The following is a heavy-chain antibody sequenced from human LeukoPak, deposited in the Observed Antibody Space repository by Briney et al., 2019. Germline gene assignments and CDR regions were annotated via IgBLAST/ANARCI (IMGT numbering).Heavy chain of an antibody. CDR3: ARQPLNRWFGFDY. D-gene: IGHD3-10*01. J-gene: IGHJ4*02. CDR1: GGTFSSYA. V-gene: IGHV1-69*04. CDR2: IIPILGIA. Sequence: ASVKVSCKASGGTFSSYATSWVRQAPGQGLEWMGRIIPILGIANYAQKFQGRVTITADKSTSTAYMELSSLRSEDTAVYYCARQPLNRWFGFDYWGQGTLVTVSS.